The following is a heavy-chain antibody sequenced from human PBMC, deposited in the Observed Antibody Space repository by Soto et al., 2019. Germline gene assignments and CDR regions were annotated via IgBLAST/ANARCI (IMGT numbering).Heavy chain of an antibody. CDR3: GSLFEF. V-gene: IGHV3-74*01. CDR1: GFTFRYYW. Sequence: EVHLVESGGGLVQSGGSLRLSCAASGFTFRYYWLHWVRQVPGRGPVWVSGINNDGSETFYADFVEGRFTISRDNPKNTVYLRMDSLRAEDTAIYYCGSLFEFWGQGTLVTVPS. CDR2: INNDGSET. J-gene: IGHJ4*02.